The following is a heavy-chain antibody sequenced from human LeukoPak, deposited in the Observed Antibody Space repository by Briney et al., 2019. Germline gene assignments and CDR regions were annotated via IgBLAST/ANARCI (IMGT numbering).Heavy chain of an antibody. CDR1: GCSISSYY. Sequence: PSETLSLTCTVSGCSISSYYWSWIRQPAGKGLEWIGRIYTSGSTNYNPSLKSRVTMSVDTSKNQFSLKLSSVTAADTAVYYCAREGSGYDYNYGMDVWGQGTTVTVSS. CDR3: AREGSGYDYNYGMDV. CDR2: IYTSGST. J-gene: IGHJ6*02. D-gene: IGHD5-12*01. V-gene: IGHV4-4*07.